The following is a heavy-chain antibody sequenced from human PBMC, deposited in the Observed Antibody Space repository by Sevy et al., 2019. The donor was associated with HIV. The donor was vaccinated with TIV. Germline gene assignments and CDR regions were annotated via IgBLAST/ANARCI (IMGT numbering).Heavy chain of an antibody. D-gene: IGHD2-2*01. Sequence: GGSLRLSCAASGFTFTNYAMNWVRQAPGKGLEWVSGISGSGGSGYKAHYADSVKGRLTISRDDSKNSLYLQMNSLRAEDTAVYYCAKVDVVVPVADYGLDVWGQGTTVTVSS. CDR2: ISGSGGSGYKA. V-gene: IGHV3-23*01. J-gene: IGHJ6*02. CDR3: AKVDVVVPVADYGLDV. CDR1: GFTFTNYA.